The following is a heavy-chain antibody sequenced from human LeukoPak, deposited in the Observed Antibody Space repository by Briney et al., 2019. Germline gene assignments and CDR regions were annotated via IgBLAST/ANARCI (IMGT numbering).Heavy chain of an antibody. CDR2: IYRSGST. CDR1: GGSISGDY. J-gene: IGHJ4*02. V-gene: IGHV4-38-2*02. D-gene: IGHD4-17*01. Sequence: SETLSLTCTVSGGSISGDYWSWIRQPPGKGLEWIGSIYRSGSTYYNPSLKSRVTISVDTSKNQFSLKLSSVTAADTAVYYCARGNRYGDYVYDYWGQGTLVTVSS. CDR3: ARGNRYGDYVYDY.